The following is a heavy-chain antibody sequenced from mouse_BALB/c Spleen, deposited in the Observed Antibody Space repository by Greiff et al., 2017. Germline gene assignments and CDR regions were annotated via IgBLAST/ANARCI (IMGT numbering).Heavy chain of an antibody. Sequence: VQLKESGPELEKPGASVKISCKASGYSFTGYNMNWVKQSNGKSLEWIGNIDPYYGGTSYNQKFKGKATLTVDKSSSTAYMQLKSLTSEDSAVYYCARRAYGSSAYAMDYWGQGTSVTVAS. J-gene: IGHJ4*01. CDR1: GYSFTGYN. CDR2: IDPYYGGT. D-gene: IGHD1-1*01. V-gene: IGHV1-39*01. CDR3: ARRAYGSSAYAMDY.